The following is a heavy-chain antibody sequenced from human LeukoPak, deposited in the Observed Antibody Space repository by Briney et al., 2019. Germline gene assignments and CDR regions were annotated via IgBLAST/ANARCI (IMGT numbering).Heavy chain of an antibody. D-gene: IGHD4-17*01. J-gene: IGHJ6*02. Sequence: PGGSLRLSCAASGFIFSDFYMTWVRQAPGKGLEWVANIRPDGSKSFYVDSVKGRFTMSRDNAKTSLYLQINSLRADDTAVYYCAKWVTTPYFGIDVWGPGNTGSVSS. CDR1: GFIFSDFY. V-gene: IGHV3-7*05. CDR2: IRPDGSKS. CDR3: AKWVTTPYFGIDV.